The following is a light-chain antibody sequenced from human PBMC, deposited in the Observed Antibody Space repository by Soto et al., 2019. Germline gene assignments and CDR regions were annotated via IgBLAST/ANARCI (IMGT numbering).Light chain of an antibody. Sequence: SYVLTQPPSVSVSPGQTASITCSGGKLGNKYACWYQQKPGQSPVLVIYQDTNRPSGIPDRFSGSNSGNTATLTISGTQAKDEADYYCQAWDSSTAVVVFGGGTKLTVL. CDR1: KLGNKY. CDR3: QAWDSSTAVVV. V-gene: IGLV3-1*01. J-gene: IGLJ2*01. CDR2: QDT.